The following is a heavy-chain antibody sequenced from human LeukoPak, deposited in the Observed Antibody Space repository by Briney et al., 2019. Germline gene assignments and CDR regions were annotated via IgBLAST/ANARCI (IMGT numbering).Heavy chain of an antibody. CDR1: GFTFSSYA. Sequence: GGSLRLSCAASGFTFSSYAMHWVRQAPGKGLEWVAVISYDGSNKYYADSVKGRFTISRDNSKNTLYLQMNSLRAEDTAVYYCARGVQWIQLWFDYWGQGTLVTVSS. CDR2: ISYDGSNK. V-gene: IGHV3-30-3*01. CDR3: ARGVQWIQLWFDY. D-gene: IGHD5-18*01. J-gene: IGHJ4*02.